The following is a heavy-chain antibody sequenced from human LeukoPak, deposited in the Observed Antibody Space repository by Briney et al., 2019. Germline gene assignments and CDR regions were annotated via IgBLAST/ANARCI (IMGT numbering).Heavy chain of an antibody. CDR1: GDTFSSYT. D-gene: IGHD2-21*02. J-gene: IGHJ4*02. V-gene: IGHV1-69*13. CDR3: ARAYMTATRHFDY. CDR2: IIPIFGSA. Sequence: SVKVSCKASGDTFSSYTISWVRQAPGQGREWMGGIIPIFGSANYAQKFQGRVTITADEATRTAYMELSSLRSEDTAMYYCARAYMTATRHFDYWGQGTLVTVSS.